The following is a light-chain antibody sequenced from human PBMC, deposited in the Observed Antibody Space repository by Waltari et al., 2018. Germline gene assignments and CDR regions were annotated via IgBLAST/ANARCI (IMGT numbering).Light chain of an antibody. V-gene: IGLV2-18*02. CDR2: EVT. CDR1: SDDIAPYNR. Sequence: QSALTQPPSVSGSPGHSVTLSCTGTSDDIAPYNRVSWYQQPPGTAPRLIIYEVTYRPSGVPDRFSGSKSGNTASLTISGLQAQDEADYYCSSITGSSTWVFGGGTKLTVL. CDR3: SSITGSSTWV. J-gene: IGLJ3*02.